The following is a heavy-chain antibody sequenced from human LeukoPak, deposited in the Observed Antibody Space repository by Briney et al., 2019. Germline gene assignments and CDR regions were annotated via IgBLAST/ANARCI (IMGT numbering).Heavy chain of an antibody. Sequence: GGTLRLSCAASGFTFSSYGMSWVRQAPGKGLEWVSGISWNSGSIGYADSVKGRFTISRDNAKNSLYLQMNSLRAEDMALYYCAKDTRQYSTSGEFDYWGQGTLVTVSS. CDR2: ISWNSGSI. CDR1: GFTFSSYG. J-gene: IGHJ4*02. D-gene: IGHD6-6*01. V-gene: IGHV3-9*03. CDR3: AKDTRQYSTSGEFDY.